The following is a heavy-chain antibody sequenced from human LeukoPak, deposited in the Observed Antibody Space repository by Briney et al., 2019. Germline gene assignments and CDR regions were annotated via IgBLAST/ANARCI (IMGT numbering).Heavy chain of an antibody. Sequence: PSETLSLTCAVYGGSFSGYYWSWIRQPPGKGLEWIGEINHSGSTNYNPSLKSRVTISVDTSKNQFSLKLSSVTAADTAVYYCTRLPLKYGSGSYYNEDYWGQGTLVTVSS. J-gene: IGHJ4*02. CDR1: GGSFSGYY. CDR3: TRLPLKYGSGSYYNEDY. V-gene: IGHV4-34*01. CDR2: INHSGST. D-gene: IGHD3-10*01.